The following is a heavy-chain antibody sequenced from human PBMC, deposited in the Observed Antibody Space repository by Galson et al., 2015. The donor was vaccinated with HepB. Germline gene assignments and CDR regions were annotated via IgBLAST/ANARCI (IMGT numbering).Heavy chain of an antibody. CDR3: TTRGLQYEDYFAY. CDR2: ISDLGGTT. Sequence: SLRLSCAASGFTFSNYAMSWVRQAPGKGLEWVSTISDLGGTTYYADSVKGRFTVSRDNSKNTLYLRMNSLRAEDTAVYYCTTRGLQYEDYFAYWGLGTLVTVSS. D-gene: IGHD4-11*01. V-gene: IGHV3-23*01. J-gene: IGHJ4*02. CDR1: GFTFSNYA.